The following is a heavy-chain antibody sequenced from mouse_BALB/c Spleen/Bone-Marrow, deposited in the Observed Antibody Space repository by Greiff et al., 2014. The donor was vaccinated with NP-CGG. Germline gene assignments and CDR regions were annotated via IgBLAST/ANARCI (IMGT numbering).Heavy chain of an antibody. CDR2: IYPGDGDT. V-gene: IGHV1-80*01. CDR3: ARVSNWTDY. D-gene: IGHD2-5*01. Sequence: QVHVKQSGAELVRPGSSVKISCKASGYAFSSYWMNWVKQRPGQGLEWIGQIYPGDGDTNYNGKFKGKSTLTADKSSSTAYMQRSSLTAEDSAVYFCARVSNWTDYRGQGTTLTVSS. CDR1: GYAFSSYW. J-gene: IGHJ2*01.